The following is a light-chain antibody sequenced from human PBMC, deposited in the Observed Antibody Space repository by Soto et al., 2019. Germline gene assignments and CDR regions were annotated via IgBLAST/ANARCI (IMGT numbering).Light chain of an antibody. CDR3: QQYADQFT. CDR1: QDIRNY. CDR2: DAS. V-gene: IGKV1-33*01. J-gene: IGKJ3*01. Sequence: DIQMTQSPSPLSASVGDRVTITCQASQDIRNYINWYQKKPGKAPKLLIYDASSLEEGVPSRFSGSGSGTDFTFTISSLQPEDFATYYCQQYADQFTFGPGTEVD.